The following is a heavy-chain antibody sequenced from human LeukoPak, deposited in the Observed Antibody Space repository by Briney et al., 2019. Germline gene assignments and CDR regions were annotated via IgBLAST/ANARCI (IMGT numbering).Heavy chain of an antibody. V-gene: IGHV3-7*01. CDR1: GFTFSSYW. D-gene: IGHD1-26*01. CDR2: IKEDGGEK. Sequence: GGSLRLSCAASGFTFSSYWMSWVRQAPGKGLEWVAAIKEDGGEKDYVDSVKGRFTISRDNAKNSLYLQMNSLRAEDTAVYYCARDPYSGSPDWGQGTLVTVSS. J-gene: IGHJ4*02. CDR3: ARDPYSGSPD.